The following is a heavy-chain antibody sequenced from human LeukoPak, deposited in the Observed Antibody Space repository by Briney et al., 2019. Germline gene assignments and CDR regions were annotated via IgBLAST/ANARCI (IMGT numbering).Heavy chain of an antibody. CDR2: IYSGGGNT. J-gene: IGHJ4*02. D-gene: IGHD6-19*01. V-gene: IGHV3-66*01. CDR3: ARDRGESSGWPIIDY. Sequence: GGSLRLSCAASGFTVRSNYLTCVPQAPGKGLEWGLIIYSGGGNTYYADSVKGRFTISRDNSKNTLYLQMNSLRAEDTAVYYCARDRGESSGWPIIDYWGQGTLVTVSS. CDR1: GFTVRSNY.